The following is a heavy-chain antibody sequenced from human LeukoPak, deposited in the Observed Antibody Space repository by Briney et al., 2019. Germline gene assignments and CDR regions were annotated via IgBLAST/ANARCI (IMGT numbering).Heavy chain of an antibody. D-gene: IGHD3-10*01. CDR2: INPNRGGT. V-gene: IGHV1-2*02. Sequence: ASVKVSCKASGYTFTCYDIHWVGQAPGQGMEWMGWINPNRGGTNYAQKVQGRVTMTRDRAISTAYMELSRLRSDDTAVYYCARGGSGSYFSWLDPWGQGTLVTVSS. CDR1: GYTFTCYD. J-gene: IGHJ5*02. CDR3: ARGGSGSYFSWLDP.